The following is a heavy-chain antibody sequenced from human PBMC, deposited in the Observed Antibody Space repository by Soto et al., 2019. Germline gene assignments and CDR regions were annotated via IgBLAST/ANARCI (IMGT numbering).Heavy chain of an antibody. Sequence: EAQLVESGGGLVQPGGSLRLSCAASGFTFSNYEMHWVRQAPGKGLEYVSGISNNGAHTDYAKSVKGRFTISRDNSENSCYLKGGGLRAEDMALYYGARGGYGRRWPNVYMAAWGKGTTVTVSS. J-gene: IGHJ6*03. CDR2: ISNNGAHT. CDR3: ARGGYGRRWPNVYMAA. D-gene: IGHD2-15*01. CDR1: GFTFSNYE. V-gene: IGHV3-64*01.